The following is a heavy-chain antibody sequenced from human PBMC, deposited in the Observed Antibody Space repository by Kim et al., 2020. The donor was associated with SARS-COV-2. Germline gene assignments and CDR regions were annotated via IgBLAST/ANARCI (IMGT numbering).Heavy chain of an antibody. V-gene: IGHV4-4*02. Sequence: SETLSLTCAVSGGSISSSNWWSWVRQPPGKGLEWIGEIYHSGSTNYNPSLKSRVTISVDKSKNQFSLKLSSVTAADTAVYYCARVGYCSGGSCWYLGSFDPWGQGTLVTVSS. CDR3: ARVGYCSGGSCWYLGSFDP. D-gene: IGHD2-15*01. CDR2: IYHSGST. CDR1: GGSISSSNW. J-gene: IGHJ5*02.